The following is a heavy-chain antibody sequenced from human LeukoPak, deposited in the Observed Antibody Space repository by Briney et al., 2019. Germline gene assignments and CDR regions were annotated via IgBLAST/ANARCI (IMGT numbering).Heavy chain of an antibody. CDR2: ISGSGGST. CDR1: GFTFSSYA. CDR3: ASHDYYDSSGYYYAYYYYGMDV. V-gene: IGHV3-23*01. J-gene: IGHJ6*02. D-gene: IGHD3-22*01. Sequence: PGGSLRLSCAASGFTFSSYAMSWVRQAPGKGLEWVSAISGSGGSTYYADSVKGRFTISRDNSKNTLYLRMNSLRAEDTAVYYCASHDYYDSSGYYYAYYYYGMDVWGQGTTVTVSS.